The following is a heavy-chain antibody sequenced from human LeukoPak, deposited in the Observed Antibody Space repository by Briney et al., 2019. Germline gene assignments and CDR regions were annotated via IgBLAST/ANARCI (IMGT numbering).Heavy chain of an antibody. CDR2: IYGSGST. CDR1: GGSISSY. J-gene: IGHJ6*03. V-gene: IGHV4-4*07. CDR3: ARSMADYYYYYMDV. D-gene: IGHD2/OR15-2a*01. Sequence: SETLSLTCTVSGGSISSYWSWIRQPAGKGLEWIGRIYGSGSTNYNPSLKSRVTMSLDTSKNQFSLKLSSVTAADTAVYYCARSMADYYYYYMDVWGKGTTVTISS.